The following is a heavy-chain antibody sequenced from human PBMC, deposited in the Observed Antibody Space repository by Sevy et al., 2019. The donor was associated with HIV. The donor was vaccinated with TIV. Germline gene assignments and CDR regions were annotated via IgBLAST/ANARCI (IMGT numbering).Heavy chain of an antibody. J-gene: IGHJ4*02. CDR3: ARRIAAAGAYFDY. CDR2: ISSSSSYI. D-gene: IGHD6-13*01. V-gene: IGHV3-21*01. CDR1: GFTFSSYS. Sequence: GGSLRLSCAASGFTFSSYSMNWVRQAPGKGLEWVSSISSSSSYIYYADSVKGRFTISRDNAKNSLYPQMNSLRAEDTAVYYCARRIAAAGAYFDYWGQGTLVTVSS.